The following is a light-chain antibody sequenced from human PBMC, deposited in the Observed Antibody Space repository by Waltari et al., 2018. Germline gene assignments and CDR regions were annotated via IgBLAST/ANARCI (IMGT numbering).Light chain of an antibody. J-gene: IGLJ1*01. Sequence: QSALTQPPSASGSPGQSVTISCTGTSNDVAGYNYVSWYQQYPGKVPKLLIYEVNKRPSGVPGRFSGSKSGNTASLTVSGLQAEDGATYYCTSYAGINNLVFGTGTKVTVL. CDR1: SNDVAGYNY. V-gene: IGLV2-8*01. CDR2: EVN. CDR3: TSYAGINNLV.